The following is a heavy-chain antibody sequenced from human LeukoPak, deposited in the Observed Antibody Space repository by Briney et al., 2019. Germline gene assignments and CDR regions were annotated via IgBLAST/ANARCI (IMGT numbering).Heavy chain of an antibody. D-gene: IGHD1-26*01. CDR2: IYYSGSP. CDR3: ARGGEVGASLFDY. V-gene: IGHV4-59*01. J-gene: IGHJ4*02. Sequence: PSETLSLTCSVSGGSIHNYHWSWIRQPPGRGLEWIGYIYYSGSPNYNPSLKSRLTISGDTSKNQFSLNLDSVSAADTAVYYCARGGEVGASLFDYWGQGILVTVSS. CDR1: GGSIHNYH.